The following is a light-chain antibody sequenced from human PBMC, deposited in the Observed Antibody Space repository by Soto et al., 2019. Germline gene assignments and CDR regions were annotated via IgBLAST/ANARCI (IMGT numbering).Light chain of an antibody. CDR2: DAS. CDR1: QSVSNK. Sequence: EVMMTQSPATLSLSPGERATLSCRASQSVSNKLAWYQRKPGQGPRLLIYDASTRATGIAARISGSGSGTEFTLTISSLQSEDFAIYYCQQYHDWPLTFGGGTRVEIK. CDR3: QQYHDWPLT. V-gene: IGKV3-15*01. J-gene: IGKJ4*01.